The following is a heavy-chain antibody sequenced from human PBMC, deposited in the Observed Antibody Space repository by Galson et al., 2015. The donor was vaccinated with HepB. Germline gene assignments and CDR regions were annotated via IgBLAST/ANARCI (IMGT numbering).Heavy chain of an antibody. CDR3: AKGGYYDFWCAYYS. Sequence: SLRLSCAASGFTFNNYGIHWVRQAPGKGLEWVAVISYDGTTKYYADSVEGRFTISRDNSKNTLYLQMNSLRPEDTAIYYCAKGGYYDFWCAYYSWGQGALVTVSS. V-gene: IGHV3-30*18. J-gene: IGHJ4*02. CDR2: ISYDGTTK. D-gene: IGHD3-3*01. CDR1: GFTFNNYG.